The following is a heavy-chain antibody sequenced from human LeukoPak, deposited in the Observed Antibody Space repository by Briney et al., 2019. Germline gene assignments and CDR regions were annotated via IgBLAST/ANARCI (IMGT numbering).Heavy chain of an antibody. CDR3: VREASWNDGRGLDD. CDR1: GFIVSTNY. Sequence: PGGSLRLSCAASGFIVSTNYMTWVRQAPGKGLECVSIIYNSGDTYYADSVKGRSTISRDNSKNTLFLQMNNVRAEDTAVYYCVREASWNDGRGLDDWGQGSLVSVS. D-gene: IGHD1-1*01. J-gene: IGHJ4*02. V-gene: IGHV3-53*01. CDR2: IYNSGDT.